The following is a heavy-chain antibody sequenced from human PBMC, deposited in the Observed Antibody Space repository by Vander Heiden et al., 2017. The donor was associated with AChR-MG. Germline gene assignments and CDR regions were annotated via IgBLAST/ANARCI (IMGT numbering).Heavy chain of an antibody. J-gene: IGHJ2*01. D-gene: IGHD3-3*01. Sequence: LEWLGRTYYRYKWYNDYAVSVKSRITINPDTSKNQFSLQLNSVTPEDTDVYYCARDSYDFWSGYYKWEIHQNWYFDLWGRGTLVTVSS. CDR3: ARDSYDFWSGYYKWEIHQNWYFDL. V-gene: IGHV6-1*01. CDR2: TYYRYKWYN.